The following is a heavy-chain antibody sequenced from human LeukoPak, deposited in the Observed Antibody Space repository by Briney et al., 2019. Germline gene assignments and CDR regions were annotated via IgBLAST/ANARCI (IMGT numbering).Heavy chain of an antibody. V-gene: IGHV4-34*01. CDR2: INHRGDT. J-gene: IGHJ4*03. D-gene: IGHD1-1*01. CDR3: ARGPTISETGYFDY. CDR1: GGAFSAYY. Sequence: SGTLSPTCAVFGGAFSAYYWGWIPQSPGEGLEWIAEINHRGDTNYNPSVKSRVSISVDTSKNQFSLKVTSLTAADTAVYYCARGPTISETGYFDYWGQGTLVTVSS.